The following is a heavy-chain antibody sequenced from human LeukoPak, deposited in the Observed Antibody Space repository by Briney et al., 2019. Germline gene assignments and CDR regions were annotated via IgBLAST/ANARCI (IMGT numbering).Heavy chain of an antibody. CDR3: ASETDYSHPNWFDP. V-gene: IGHV4-4*02. Sequence: SETLSLTCTVSGDSISSRYWWSWVRQPPGKGLEWIGQIHNVGFTKYNPSLKSRVTISVDKSKNHFSLKLNSVTAADTALYYCASETDYSHPNWFDPWGQGILVTVSS. CDR2: IHNVGFT. CDR1: GDSISSRYW. J-gene: IGHJ5*02. D-gene: IGHD4-11*01.